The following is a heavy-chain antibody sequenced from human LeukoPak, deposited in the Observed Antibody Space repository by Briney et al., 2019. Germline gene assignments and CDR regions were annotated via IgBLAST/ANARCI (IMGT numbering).Heavy chain of an antibody. V-gene: IGHV4-59*01. CDR2: IYYSGST. Sequence: SSETLSLTCTVSGGSMSSYYWSWIRQPPGKGLEWIRYIYYSGSTNYNPSLKSRVTISVDTSKNQFSLKLSSVTAADTAVYYCARGIDSGYDLYGFDYWGQGALVTVSS. D-gene: IGHD5-12*01. CDR3: ARGIDSGYDLYGFDY. CDR1: GGSMSSYY. J-gene: IGHJ4*02.